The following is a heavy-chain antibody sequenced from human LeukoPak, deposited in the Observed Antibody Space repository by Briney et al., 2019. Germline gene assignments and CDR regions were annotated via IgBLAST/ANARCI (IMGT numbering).Heavy chain of an antibody. CDR2: IYYSGST. Sequence: NPSETLSLTCTVSCGSISSYYWSWIRQPPGKGLEWIGYIYYSGSTNYNPSLKSRVTISVDTSKNQFSLKLSSVTAADTAVYYCARQAPTATYYDFWSGYYTSYYFDYWGQGTLVTVSS. CDR3: ARQAPTATYYDFWSGYYTSYYFDY. CDR1: CGSISSYY. D-gene: IGHD3-3*01. V-gene: IGHV4-59*01. J-gene: IGHJ4*02.